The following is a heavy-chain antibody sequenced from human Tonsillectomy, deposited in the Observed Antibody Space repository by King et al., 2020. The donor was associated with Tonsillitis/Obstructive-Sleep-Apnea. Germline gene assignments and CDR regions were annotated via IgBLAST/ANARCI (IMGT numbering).Heavy chain of an antibody. V-gene: IGHV4-59*08. CDR2: IYYSGST. Sequence: QLQESGPGLVKPSETLSLTCTVSGGSISSYYWSWLRQPPGKGLEWIGYIYYSGSTNYNPSLKSRVTISVDTSKNQFSLKLSSVTAADTAVYYCARHSPGIAAAAFDIWGQGTMVTVSS. J-gene: IGHJ3*02. CDR3: ARHSPGIAAAAFDI. CDR1: GGSISSYY. D-gene: IGHD6-13*01.